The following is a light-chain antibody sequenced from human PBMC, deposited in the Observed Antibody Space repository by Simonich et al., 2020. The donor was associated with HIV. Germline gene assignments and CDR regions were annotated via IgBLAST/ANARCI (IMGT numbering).Light chain of an antibody. CDR3: QQYHSSPCT. J-gene: IGKJ3*01. CDR2: WAS. Sequence: DVVMTQSPDSLAVSLGERATINCKSRQPFLRSPNNKNHLAWYQQKPGQPPKLLSYWASTRESGVPDRFSGSGSGTDFTLTISSLQAEDVAVYYCQQYHSSPCTFGPGTKVDIK. V-gene: IGKV4-1*01. CDR1: QPFLRSPNNKNH.